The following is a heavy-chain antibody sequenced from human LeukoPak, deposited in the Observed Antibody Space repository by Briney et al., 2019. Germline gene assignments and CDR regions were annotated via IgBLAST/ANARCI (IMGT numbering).Heavy chain of an antibody. V-gene: IGHV3-66*01. CDR2: IYSGGST. Sequence: GGSLRLSCAASGFTFSSYGMHWVRQAPGKGLEWVSVIYSGGSTYYADSVKGRFTISRDNSKNTLYLQMNSLRAEDTAVYYCARESYSSGWYYYYYGMDVWGQGTTVTVSS. CDR1: GFTFSSYG. CDR3: ARESYSSGWYYYYYGMDV. J-gene: IGHJ6*02. D-gene: IGHD6-19*01.